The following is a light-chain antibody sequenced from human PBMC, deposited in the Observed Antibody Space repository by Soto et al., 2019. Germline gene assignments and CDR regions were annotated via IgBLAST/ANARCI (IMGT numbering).Light chain of an antibody. Sequence: EIVLTQSPGTLSLSPGEGATLSCRASQSVSSSYLAWYQQKPGQAPRLLIYDTSTRATGIPAGFSGSGSGTEFTLTISSLQSEDFAVYYCQQYSNWPLTFGGGTKVDIK. CDR2: DTS. V-gene: IGKV3-15*01. CDR3: QQYSNWPLT. CDR1: QSVSSSY. J-gene: IGKJ4*01.